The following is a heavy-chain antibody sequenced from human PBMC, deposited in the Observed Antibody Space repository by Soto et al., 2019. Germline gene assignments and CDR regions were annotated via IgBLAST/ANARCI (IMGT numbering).Heavy chain of an antibody. Sequence: QVQLVQSGAEVKKPGSSVKVSCKASGGTFSSYAISWVRQAPGQGLEWMGGIIPIFGTANYAQKFQGRVTITADESPSTAYMERSSLRSEDTAVYYCARDLQGSGSHPPGGMDVWGQGTTVTVSS. D-gene: IGHD3-10*01. CDR2: IIPIFGTA. CDR1: GGTFSSYA. V-gene: IGHV1-69*01. J-gene: IGHJ6*02. CDR3: ARDLQGSGSHPPGGMDV.